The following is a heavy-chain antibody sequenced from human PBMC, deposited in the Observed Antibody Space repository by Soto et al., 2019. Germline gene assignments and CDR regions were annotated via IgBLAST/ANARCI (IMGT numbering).Heavy chain of an antibody. CDR2: ISWNSGSI. CDR1: GFTFDDYA. V-gene: IGHV3-9*01. CDR3: AKDNSGYSYGLFDY. J-gene: IGHJ4*02. D-gene: IGHD5-18*01. Sequence: SLRLSCAASGFTFDDYAMHWVRQAPGKGLEWVSGISWNSGSIGYADSVKGRFTISRDNAKNSLYLQMNSLRAEDTALYYCAKDNSGYSYGLFDYWGQRTLVTVSS.